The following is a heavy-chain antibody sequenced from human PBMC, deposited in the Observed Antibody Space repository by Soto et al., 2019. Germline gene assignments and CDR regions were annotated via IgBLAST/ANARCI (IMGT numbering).Heavy chain of an antibody. CDR1: GGSISSGDYY. J-gene: IGHJ4*02. CDR2: IYYRGST. Sequence: QVQLQESGPGLVKPSQTLSLTCTVSGGSISSGDYYWSWIRQPPGKGLEWIGYIYYRGSTYYNPSLKSRVTISVDTSTNQFSLKLSSVTAADTAVCYCAREHYYGSGSYYNWGQGTLVTVSS. CDR3: AREHYYGSGSYYN. V-gene: IGHV4-30-4*01. D-gene: IGHD3-10*01.